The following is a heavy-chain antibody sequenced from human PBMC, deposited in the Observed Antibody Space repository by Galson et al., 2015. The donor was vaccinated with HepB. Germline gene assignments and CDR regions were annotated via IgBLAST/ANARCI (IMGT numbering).Heavy chain of an antibody. J-gene: IGHJ3*02. V-gene: IGHV4-39*07. CDR3: ARLSPRYFDWFLRASDAFDI. CDR1: GGSISSSSYY. CDR2: IYYSGST. Sequence: LSLTCTVSGGSISSSSYYWGWIRQPPGKGLEWIGSIYYSGSTYYNPSLKSRVTISVDTSKNQFSLKLSSVTAADTAVYYCARLSPRYFDWFLRASDAFDIWGQGTMVTVSS. D-gene: IGHD3-9*01.